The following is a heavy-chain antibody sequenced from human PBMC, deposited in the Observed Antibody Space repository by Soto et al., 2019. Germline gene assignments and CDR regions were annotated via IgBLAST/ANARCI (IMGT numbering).Heavy chain of an antibody. D-gene: IGHD2-2*02. V-gene: IGHV3-9*01. CDR3: AREYCSSTSCYMIYYYYGMDV. J-gene: IGHJ6*02. CDR1: GFTFDDYA. Sequence: GGSLRLSCAASGFTFDDYAMHWVRQAPGKGLEWISGISWDSKTVGYAESVRGRFVISRDDARNSLYLQMNSLRAEDTAVYYCAREYCSSTSCYMIYYYYGMDVWGQGTTVTVSS. CDR2: ISWDSKTV.